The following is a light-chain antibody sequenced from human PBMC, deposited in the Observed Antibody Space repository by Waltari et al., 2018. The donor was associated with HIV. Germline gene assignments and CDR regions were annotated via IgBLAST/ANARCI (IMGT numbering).Light chain of an antibody. V-gene: IGLV2-14*03. Sequence: QSALTQPASVSGPPGQSITIPCTGASDDLGGYVSWYHKYPGKAPKLLIFDVTKRPSGVSDRFSGSKSANTASLTISGLQAEDEADYFCSSYMSTNRLFGGGTRLTVL. CDR1: SDDLGGY. J-gene: IGLJ2*01. CDR3: SSYMSTNRL. CDR2: DVT.